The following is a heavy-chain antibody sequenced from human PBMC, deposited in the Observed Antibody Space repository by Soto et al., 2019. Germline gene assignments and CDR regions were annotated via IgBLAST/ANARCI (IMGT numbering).Heavy chain of an antibody. CDR2: ISGSGGST. V-gene: IGHV3-23*01. D-gene: IGHD3-3*01. CDR1: GFTFSSYA. CDR3: AKDTGLRFLEWLFNY. J-gene: IGHJ4*02. Sequence: EVQLLESGGGLVQPGGSLRLSCAASGFTFSSYAMSWVRQAPGKGLEWVSAISGSGGSTYYADSVKGRFIISRDNSKNTLYLQMNSLRAEDTAVYYCAKDTGLRFLEWLFNYWGQGTLVTVSS.